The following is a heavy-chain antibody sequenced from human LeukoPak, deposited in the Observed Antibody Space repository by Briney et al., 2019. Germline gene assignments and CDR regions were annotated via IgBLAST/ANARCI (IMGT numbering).Heavy chain of an antibody. CDR3: EKESVRYYYGSGAEIYYYYGMDV. Sequence: PGGSLRLSCAASGFTFSSYGMHWVRQAPGKGLEWVALISYDGSNKYYADSVKGRFTISRDNSKNTLYLQMNSRRAEDTAVYYCEKESVRYYYGSGAEIYYYYGMDVWGKGTTVTVSS. D-gene: IGHD3-10*01. CDR1: GFTFSSYG. CDR2: ISYDGSNK. J-gene: IGHJ6*04. V-gene: IGHV3-30*18.